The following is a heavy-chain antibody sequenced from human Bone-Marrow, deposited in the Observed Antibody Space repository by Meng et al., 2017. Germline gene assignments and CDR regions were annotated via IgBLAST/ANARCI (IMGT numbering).Heavy chain of an antibody. CDR2: IYYSGST. D-gene: IGHD6-19*01. CDR1: GGSISSSSYY. Sequence: SETLSLTCTVSGGSISSSSYYWGWIRQPPGKGLEWIGSIYYSGSTYYNPSLKSRVTISVDTSKNQFSLKLSSVTAADTAVYYCARGPHYMSYSSGWYYFGYWGQGTLVTVSS. CDR3: ARGPHYMSYSSGWYYFGY. V-gene: IGHV4-39*07. J-gene: IGHJ4*02.